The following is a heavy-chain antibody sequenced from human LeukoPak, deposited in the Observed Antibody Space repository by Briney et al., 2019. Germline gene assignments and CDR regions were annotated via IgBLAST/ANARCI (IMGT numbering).Heavy chain of an antibody. J-gene: IGHJ6*03. CDR2: INPNSGGT. CDR1: GGTFSSYA. D-gene: IGHD2-15*01. Sequence: ASVKVSCKASGGTFSSYAISWVRQAPGQGLEWMGWINPNSGGTNYAQKFQGRVTMTRDTSISTAYMELSRLRSDDTAVYYCARDSKVGVVAATLGYYYYYMDVWGKGTTVTVSS. CDR3: ARDSKVGVVAATLGYYYYYMDV. V-gene: IGHV1-2*02.